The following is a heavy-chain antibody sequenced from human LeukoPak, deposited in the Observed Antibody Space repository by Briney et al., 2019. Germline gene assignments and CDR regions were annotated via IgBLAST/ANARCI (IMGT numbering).Heavy chain of an antibody. Sequence: ASVKVSCKASGYTFTGYYMHWVRQVPGQGLEWMGWINPNSGGTNYAQKFQGRVTMTRDTSTNTAYMELSRLRSDDTAVYYCGRDLSGTSSYYYGMDVWGQGTTVTVSS. V-gene: IGHV1-2*02. CDR1: GYTFTGYY. CDR2: INPNSGGT. CDR3: GRDLSGTSSYYYGMDV. J-gene: IGHJ6*02. D-gene: IGHD1-26*01.